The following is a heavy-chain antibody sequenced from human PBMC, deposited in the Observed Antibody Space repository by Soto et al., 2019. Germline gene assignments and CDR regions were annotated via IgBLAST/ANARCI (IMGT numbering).Heavy chain of an antibody. Sequence: SVKVSCKASGGTFSSYAIRLVRQAPGQGLEWMGGIIPIFGTANYAQKFQGRVTITADKSTSTAYMELSSLRSEDTAVYYCARGKYYYDSSGFDYWGQGTLVTVSS. V-gene: IGHV1-69*06. CDR3: ARGKYYYDSSGFDY. CDR1: GGTFSSYA. J-gene: IGHJ4*02. D-gene: IGHD3-22*01. CDR2: IIPIFGTA.